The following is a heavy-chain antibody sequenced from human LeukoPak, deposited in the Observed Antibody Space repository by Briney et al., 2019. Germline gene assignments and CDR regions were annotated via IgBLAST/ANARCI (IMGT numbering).Heavy chain of an antibody. CDR3: ARISAMNYYFDY. D-gene: IGHD2-2*01. CDR1: GGSISSYY. V-gene: IGHV4-59*01. J-gene: IGHJ4*02. CDR2: IYYSGST. Sequence: SSETLSLTCTVSGGSISSYYWSWIRQPPGKGLEWIGYIYYSGSTNYNPSLKSRVTISVDTSKNQFSLKLSSVTAADTAVYYCARISAMNYYFDYWGQGTLVTVSS.